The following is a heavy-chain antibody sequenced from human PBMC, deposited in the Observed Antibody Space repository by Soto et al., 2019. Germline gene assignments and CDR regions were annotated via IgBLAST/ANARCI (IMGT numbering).Heavy chain of an antibody. D-gene: IGHD6-13*01. CDR1: GGSFSGYY. J-gene: IGHJ6*02. V-gene: IGHV4-34*01. CDR2: INHSGST. Sequence: SETLSLTCAVYGGSFSGYYWSWIRQPPGKGLEWIGEINHSGSTNYNPSLKSRVTISVDTSKNQFSLKLSSVTAADTAVYYCARGFSSSWYDYYYYYGMDAWGQGTTVTVSS. CDR3: ARGFSSSWYDYYYYYGMDA.